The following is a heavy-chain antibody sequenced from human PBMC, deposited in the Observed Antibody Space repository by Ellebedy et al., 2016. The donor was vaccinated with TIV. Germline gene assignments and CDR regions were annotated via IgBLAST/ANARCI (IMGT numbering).Heavy chain of an antibody. Sequence: AASVKVSCKASGYTFTSYYMHWVRQAPGQGLEWMGIINPSGGSTSYAQKFQGRVTMTTDTSTSTAYMELRSLRSDDTAVYYCARVLGFPVHDWFDPWGQGTLVTVSS. CDR3: ARVLGFPVHDWFDP. V-gene: IGHV1-46*01. CDR1: GYTFTSYY. CDR2: INPSGGST. J-gene: IGHJ5*02. D-gene: IGHD1-1*01.